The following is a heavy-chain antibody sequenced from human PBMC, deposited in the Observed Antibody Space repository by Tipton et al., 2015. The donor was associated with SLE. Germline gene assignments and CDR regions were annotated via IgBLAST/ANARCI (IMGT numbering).Heavy chain of an antibody. CDR1: GYTFTSYD. D-gene: IGHD6-19*01. J-gene: IGHJ3*02. Sequence: QLVQSGAEVKKPGASVKVSCKASGYTFTSYDINWVRQANGQGLEWMVWISAYNGNTNYAQKPQGRVTMTTDTSTSTAYMELRSLRSDDTAVYYCARDGSSGWDHDAFNIWSQGTMVTVSS. CDR2: ISAYNGNT. V-gene: IGHV1-18*01. CDR3: ARDGSSGWDHDAFNI.